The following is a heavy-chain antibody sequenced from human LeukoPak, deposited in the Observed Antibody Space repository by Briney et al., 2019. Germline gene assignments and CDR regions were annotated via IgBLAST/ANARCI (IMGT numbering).Heavy chain of an antibody. V-gene: IGHV4-30-2*01. J-gene: IGHJ4*02. CDR1: GGSISSGGYS. CDR2: IYHSGST. D-gene: IGHD1-26*01. Sequence: PSETLSLTCAVSGGSISSGGYSWSWIRQPPGKGLEWIGYIYHSGSTYYNPSLKSRLTISVDRSKNQFSLKLSSVTAADTAVYYCARAGWELLWNFDYWGQGTLVTVSS. CDR3: ARAGWELLWNFDY.